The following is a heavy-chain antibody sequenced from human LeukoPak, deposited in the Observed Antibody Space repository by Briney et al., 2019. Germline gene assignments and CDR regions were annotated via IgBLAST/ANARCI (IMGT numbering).Heavy chain of an antibody. CDR3: ARGIRKRGTIFGYWNYYMDV. J-gene: IGHJ6*03. CDR2: ISPSGGST. Sequence: ASVKVSCKAFGYTFTSNYMHWVRQAPGQGPEWMGVISPSGGSTTYAQKFQGRVTLTRDMSTSTDYLELSSLRSEDTAVYYCARGIRKRGTIFGYWNYYMDVWGKGTTVTVSS. V-gene: IGHV1-46*01. CDR1: GYTFTSNY. D-gene: IGHD3-3*01.